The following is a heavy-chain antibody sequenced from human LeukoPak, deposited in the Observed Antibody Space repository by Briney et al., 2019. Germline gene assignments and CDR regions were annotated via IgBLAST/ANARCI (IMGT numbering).Heavy chain of an antibody. CDR3: VRYSSGWRYFDY. Sequence: SETLSLTCAVYGGSFSGYYWSWVRQPPGKGLEWIGEINHSGSTNCNPSLKSRVTISVDTSKNEFSLKLNSVTAADTAVYYCVRYSSGWRYFDYWGQGTLVTVSS. CDR1: GGSFSGYY. CDR2: INHSGST. J-gene: IGHJ4*02. D-gene: IGHD6-19*01. V-gene: IGHV4-34*01.